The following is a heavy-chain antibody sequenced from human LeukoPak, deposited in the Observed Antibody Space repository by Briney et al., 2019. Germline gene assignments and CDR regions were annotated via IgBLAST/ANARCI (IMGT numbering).Heavy chain of an antibody. D-gene: IGHD2-15*01. CDR1: GFTFSDYT. J-gene: IGHJ1*01. CDR3: ARDGEGEDCSGGSCYWRGYFQH. CDR2: IWHDGTYI. Sequence: SPRLSCPASGFTFSDYTMQWLRQAPGKGLEWVAVIWHDGTYISYGDSVRGRFTISRDNSKNTLYLQMNSLRAEDTAVYYCARDGEGEDCSGGSCYWRGYFQHWGQGTLVTVSS. V-gene: IGHV3-33*01.